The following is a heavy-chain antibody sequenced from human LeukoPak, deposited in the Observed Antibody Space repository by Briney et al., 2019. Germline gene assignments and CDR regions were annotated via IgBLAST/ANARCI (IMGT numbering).Heavy chain of an antibody. CDR1: GYTFTGYY. J-gene: IGHJ5*02. V-gene: IGHV1-2*02. CDR2: INPNSGGT. Sequence: ASVKVSCKASGYTFTGYYMHWVRQAPGQGLEWMGWINPNSGGTNYPQKFQGRVTMTRDTSISTAYMELSRLRSDDTAVYYCARDRGDGYPQNWFDPWGQGTLVTVPS. CDR3: ARDRGDGYPQNWFDP. D-gene: IGHD5-24*01.